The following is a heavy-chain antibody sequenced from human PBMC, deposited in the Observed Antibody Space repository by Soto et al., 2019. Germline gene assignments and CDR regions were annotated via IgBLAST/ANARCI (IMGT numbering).Heavy chain of an antibody. CDR2: IVVGSGNT. Sequence: GASVKVSCKASGFTFTISAVQWVRQARGQRLEWIGWIVVGSGNTNYAQKFQERVTITRDMSTSTAYMELSSLRSEDTAVYYCAAGGTDDSSGHYYYYGMDVWGQGTTVTVSS. CDR3: AAGGTDDSSGHYYYYGMDV. V-gene: IGHV1-58*01. D-gene: IGHD3-22*01. CDR1: GFTFTISA. J-gene: IGHJ6*02.